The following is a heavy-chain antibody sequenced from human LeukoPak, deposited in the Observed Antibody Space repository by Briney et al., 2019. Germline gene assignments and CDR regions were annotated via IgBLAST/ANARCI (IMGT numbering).Heavy chain of an antibody. CDR2: INANSGGT. J-gene: IGHJ6*02. V-gene: IGHV1-2*02. CDR3: ARGGVFQDLYSYYYGMDV. D-gene: IGHD3-16*01. Sequence: ASVKVSCKASGYTFTSYGISWVRQAPGQGLEWMGWINANSGGTSYAQKFQGRVTMTRDTSISTAYLELSGLRSDDTAVYYCARGGVFQDLYSYYYGMDVWGQGTTVTISS. CDR1: GYTFTSYG.